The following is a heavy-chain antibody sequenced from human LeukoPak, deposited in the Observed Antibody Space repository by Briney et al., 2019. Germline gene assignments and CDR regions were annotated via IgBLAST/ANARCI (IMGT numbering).Heavy chain of an antibody. D-gene: IGHD6-6*01. J-gene: IGHJ5*02. CDR2: INPNSGGT. CDR3: ARDAGSEQLVSNWFDP. CDR1: GYTFTRYY. Sequence: ASVKVSCKASGYTFTRYYMHWVRQAPGQGLEWMGWINPNSGGTNYAQKFQGRVTMTRDTSISTAYMELSRLRSDDTAVYYCARDAGSEQLVSNWFDPWGQGTLVTVSS. V-gene: IGHV1-2*02.